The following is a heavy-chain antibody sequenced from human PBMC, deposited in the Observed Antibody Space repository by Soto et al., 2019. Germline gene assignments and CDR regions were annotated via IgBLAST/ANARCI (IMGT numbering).Heavy chain of an antibody. Sequence: QVQLVQSGAEVKKPGSSVKVSCSASGGTFSKLVVSWVRQAPGQGLEWMGGIITLFGTTNYAQKFQGRVTMTSDKATTAVYMELRSLRSAATAVYYCASPEVVAGPATYISPVYYFECGGQGPLVTVSS. CDR3: ASPEVVAGPATYISPVYYFEC. D-gene: IGHD2-15*01. J-gene: IGHJ4*02. V-gene: IGHV1-69*06. CDR2: IITLFGTT. CDR1: GGTFSKLV.